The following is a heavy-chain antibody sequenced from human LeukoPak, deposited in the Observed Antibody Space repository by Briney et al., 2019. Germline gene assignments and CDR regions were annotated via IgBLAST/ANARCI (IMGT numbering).Heavy chain of an antibody. D-gene: IGHD4-23*01. CDR1: GFTFSNFN. CDR3: ATSVV. J-gene: IGHJ4*02. Sequence: GGSLRLSCAASGFTFSNFNMNWVRQAPGKGLECVSYISSSRSTIYYADSVKGRFTISRDNAKNSVYLQMNSLRAEDTAVYYCATSVVRGQGTLVTVSS. V-gene: IGHV3-48*04. CDR2: ISSSRSTI.